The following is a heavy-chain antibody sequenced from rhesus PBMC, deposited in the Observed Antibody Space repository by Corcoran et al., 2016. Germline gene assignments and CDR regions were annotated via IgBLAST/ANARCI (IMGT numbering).Heavy chain of an antibody. Sequence: QVQLQESGPGLVKPSETLSLTCAVSGGSFSSYWWSWIRQPPGKGLEWVGEINGNSGSTNYNPALKMRVTISKDAAKNQFSLKLSAVTAADTAVYYCAREGGIAAAGVDYWGQGGLVTVSS. CDR3: AREGGIAAAGVDY. D-gene: IGHD6-25*01. V-gene: IGHV4-80*01. CDR1: GGSFSSYW. CDR2: INGNSGST. J-gene: IGHJ4*01.